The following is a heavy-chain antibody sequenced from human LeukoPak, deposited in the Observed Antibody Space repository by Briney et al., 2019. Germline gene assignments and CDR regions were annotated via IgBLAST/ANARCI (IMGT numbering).Heavy chain of an antibody. CDR3: AIGGCSSTSCYTGGYYYYYMDV. CDR2: IYYSGST. V-gene: IGHV4-59*01. D-gene: IGHD2-2*02. Sequence: SETLSLTCTVSGGSISSYYWSWIRQPPGKGLEWIGYIYYSGSTNYNPSLKSRVTISVDTSKNQFSLKLSSVTAADTAVYYCAIGGCSSTSCYTGGYYYYYMDVWGKGTTVTVSS. CDR1: GGSISSYY. J-gene: IGHJ6*03.